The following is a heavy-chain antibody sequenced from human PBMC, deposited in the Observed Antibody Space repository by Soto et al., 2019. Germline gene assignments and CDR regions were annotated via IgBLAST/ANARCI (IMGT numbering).Heavy chain of an antibody. D-gene: IGHD3-10*01. CDR2: IWHDGSNK. V-gene: IGHV3-33*01. J-gene: IGHJ4*02. CDR1: GFSFVTYG. Sequence: QVQLVESGGDVVQPGRSLRLSCAASGFSFVTYGFHWVRQTPGKGLEWVAVIWHDGSNKYYADSVKGRFTISRDNSENTIYLQMNSLRAEDTAVYYCARDLCSTSYFLHSWRQGTLVTVSS. CDR3: ARDLCSTSYFLHS.